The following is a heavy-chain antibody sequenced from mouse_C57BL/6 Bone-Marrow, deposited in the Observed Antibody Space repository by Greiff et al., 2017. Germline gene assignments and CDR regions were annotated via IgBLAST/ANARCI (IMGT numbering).Heavy chain of an antibody. J-gene: IGHJ4*01. Sequence: EVQRVESGGGLVQPGGSLQLSCPASGFTFSDYYMYWVCQTQEKKLEWVAYISNGGGSTYYPDTVKGRFTLSIDNATHTMYLQLNRLKSEDTAMYYCARRLDLLSSMDDWGQGTTVTGSS. CDR1: GFTFSDYY. CDR2: ISNGGGST. V-gene: IGHV5-12*01. CDR3: ARRLDLLSSMDD. D-gene: IGHD2-1*01.